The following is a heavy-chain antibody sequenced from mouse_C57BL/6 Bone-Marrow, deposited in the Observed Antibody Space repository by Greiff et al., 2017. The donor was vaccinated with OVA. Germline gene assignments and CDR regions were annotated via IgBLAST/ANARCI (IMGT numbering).Heavy chain of an antibody. V-gene: IGHV1-15*01. J-gene: IGHJ1*03. Sequence: VQLQQPGAELVRPGSSVKLSCKASGYTFTDYEMHWVKQTPVHGLEWIGAIDPETGGTAYNQKFKGKAILTADKSSSTAYMELRSLTSEDSAVYYCTRGTGTNWYFDVWGTGTTVTVSS. CDR2: IDPETGGT. CDR1: GYTFTDYE. CDR3: TRGTGTNWYFDV. D-gene: IGHD4-1*01.